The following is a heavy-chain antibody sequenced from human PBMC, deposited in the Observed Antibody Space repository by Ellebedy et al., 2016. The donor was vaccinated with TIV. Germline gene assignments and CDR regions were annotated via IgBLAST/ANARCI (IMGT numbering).Heavy chain of an antibody. D-gene: IGHD1-26*01. Sequence: GGSLRLXCAASGFTFSSYSMNWVRQAPGKGLEWVSYISSSSSTIYYADSVKGRFTISRDNAKNSLYLQMNSLRAEDSAVYYCATVGGSYSPIDYWGQGSLVTVSS. CDR2: ISSSSSTI. J-gene: IGHJ4*02. CDR1: GFTFSSYS. CDR3: ATVGGSYSPIDY. V-gene: IGHV3-48*04.